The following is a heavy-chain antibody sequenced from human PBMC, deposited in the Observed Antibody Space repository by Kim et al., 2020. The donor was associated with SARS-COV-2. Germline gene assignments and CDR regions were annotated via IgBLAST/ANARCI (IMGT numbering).Heavy chain of an antibody. J-gene: IGHJ6*02. CDR1: GFIFDDYA. CDR3: VKDHPSLEV. CDR2: IKADGIYT. V-gene: IGHV3-43*02. D-gene: IGHD3-16*02. Sequence: WGSLRLSCTASGFIFDDYAMHWVRQVPGKGLEWISLIKADGIYTYYADSVKGRFTISRDNSKNSLYLQMNTLRSEDSALYYCVKDHPSLEVWGQGTTVTVSS.